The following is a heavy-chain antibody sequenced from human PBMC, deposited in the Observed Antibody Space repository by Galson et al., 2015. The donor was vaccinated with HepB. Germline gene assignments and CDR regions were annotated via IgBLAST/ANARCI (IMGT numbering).Heavy chain of an antibody. Sequence: SLRLSCAASGFTFSSYSMNWVRQAPGKGLEWVSSISSSSSYIYYADSVKGRFTISRDNAKNSLYLQMNSLRAEDTAVYYCARVQATINAYYYYYGMDVWGQGTTVTVSS. V-gene: IGHV3-21*01. D-gene: IGHD5-12*01. J-gene: IGHJ6*02. CDR2: ISSSSSYI. CDR1: GFTFSSYS. CDR3: ARVQATINAYYYYYGMDV.